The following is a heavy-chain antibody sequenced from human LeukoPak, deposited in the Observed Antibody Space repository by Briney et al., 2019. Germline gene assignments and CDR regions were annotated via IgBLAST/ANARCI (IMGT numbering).Heavy chain of an antibody. V-gene: IGHV3-21*01. CDR3: ARAASGYDYPYYFDY. D-gene: IGHD5-12*01. CDR1: GFTFSSYS. J-gene: IGHJ4*02. Sequence: GGSLRLSCAASGFTFSSYSKNWVRQAPGKGLEWVSSISSSSSYIYYADSVKGRFTISRDNAKNSLYLQMNSLRAEDTAVYYCARAASGYDYPYYFDYWGQGTLVTVSS. CDR2: ISSSSSYI.